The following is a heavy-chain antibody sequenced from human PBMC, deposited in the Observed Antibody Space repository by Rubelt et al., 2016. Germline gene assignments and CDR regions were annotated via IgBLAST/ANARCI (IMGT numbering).Heavy chain of an antibody. J-gene: IGHJ6*02. D-gene: IGHD5-18*01. CDR3: AKGDTAMDFYYYGMDV. CDR1: GFTFDDYA. Sequence: EVQLVESGGGLVQPGRSLRLSCAASGFTFDDYAMHWVRQAPGKGLEWVSGISWTSGSIGYADSVKGRVTISRDNAKNSLYLQMNSLRAEDTALYYCAKGDTAMDFYYYGMDVWGQGTTVTVSS. V-gene: IGHV3-9*01. CDR2: ISWTSGSI.